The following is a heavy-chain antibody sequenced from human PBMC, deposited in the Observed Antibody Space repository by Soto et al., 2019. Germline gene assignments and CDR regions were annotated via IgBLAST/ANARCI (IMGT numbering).Heavy chain of an antibody. CDR1: GFTFSSYA. J-gene: IGHJ4*02. Sequence: PGGSLRLSCAASGFTFSSYAMSWVRQAPGKGLEWVSAISGSGGSTYYADSVKGRFTISRDNSKNTLYLQMNSLRAEDTAVYYCARYQYLAAAGTSDYWGQGTLVTVSS. D-gene: IGHD6-13*01. CDR3: ARYQYLAAAGTSDY. V-gene: IGHV3-23*01. CDR2: ISGSGGST.